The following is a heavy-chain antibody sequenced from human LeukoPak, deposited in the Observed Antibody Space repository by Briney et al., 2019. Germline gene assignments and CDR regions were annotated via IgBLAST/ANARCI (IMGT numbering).Heavy chain of an antibody. CDR3: AKDFWSDY. CDR1: GFTFSSYG. D-gene: IGHD3-3*01. Sequence: PGGSLRLSCAASGFTFSSYGMHWVRQAPGKGLEWVAVISYDGGNKYYADSVKGRFTISRDNSKNTLYLQMNSLRAEDTAVYYCAKDFWSDYWGQGTLVTVSS. V-gene: IGHV3-30*18. J-gene: IGHJ4*02. CDR2: ISYDGGNK.